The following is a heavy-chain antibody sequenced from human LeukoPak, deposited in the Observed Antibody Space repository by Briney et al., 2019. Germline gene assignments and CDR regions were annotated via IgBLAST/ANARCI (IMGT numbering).Heavy chain of an antibody. Sequence: GGSLRLSCAASGFTFSRYNLHWVRQAPGKGLEWAAVKSYDGRNTFYADSVKGRFTISRDNSENTLYLQMNSLRAEDTAVYYCAKEVLAAAFDIWGQGTMVTVSS. D-gene: IGHD6-13*01. CDR2: KSYDGRNT. J-gene: IGHJ3*02. CDR3: AKEVLAAAFDI. CDR1: GFTFSRYN. V-gene: IGHV3-30*18.